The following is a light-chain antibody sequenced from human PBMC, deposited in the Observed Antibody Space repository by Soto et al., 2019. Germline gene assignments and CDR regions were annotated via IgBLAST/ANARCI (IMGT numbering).Light chain of an antibody. J-gene: IGLJ1*01. V-gene: IGLV2-14*01. CDR1: ISDVGSYEY. Sequence: QSVLTQPASVSGSPGESITISCSGTISDVGSYEYVSWYRQHPGNAPQLIIYGVTYRPSGVSSRFSGSKSGNTASLIISGLQPEDEADYYCCSFTSSNTHVFGTGTKVTVL. CDR2: GVT. CDR3: CSFTSSNTHV.